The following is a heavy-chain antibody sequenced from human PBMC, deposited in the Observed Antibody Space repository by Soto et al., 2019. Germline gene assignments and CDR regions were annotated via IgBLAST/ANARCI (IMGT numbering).Heavy chain of an antibody. J-gene: IGHJ4*02. CDR2: IFYNGNT. Sequence: QARLQESGPGLVKPSETLSLTCTVSGGSVGSGSYYWSWVRQSPGQRLECIGYIFYNGNTNYHPSLEPRVTMSVDTSRNQFSLELRSVTAADTAVYYCARVRNYYDSGGHVYLFDSWGQGTLVTVSS. CDR3: ARVRNYYDSGGHVYLFDS. V-gene: IGHV4-61*01. CDR1: GGSVGSGSYY. D-gene: IGHD3-22*01.